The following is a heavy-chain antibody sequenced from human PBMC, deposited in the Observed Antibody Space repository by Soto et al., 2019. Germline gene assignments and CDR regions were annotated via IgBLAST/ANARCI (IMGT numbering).Heavy chain of an antibody. CDR1: GFTFSSYW. D-gene: IGHD3-16*01. V-gene: IGHV3-7*03. CDR3: GGGGGNYYYYGMDV. J-gene: IGHJ6*02. Sequence: GGSLRLSCAASGFTFSSYWMSWVRQAPGKGLEWVANIKQDGSEKYYVDSVKGRFTISRDNAKNSLYLQMNSLRAEDTAVYYCGGGGGNYYYYGMDVWGQGTTVTVSS. CDR2: IKQDGSEK.